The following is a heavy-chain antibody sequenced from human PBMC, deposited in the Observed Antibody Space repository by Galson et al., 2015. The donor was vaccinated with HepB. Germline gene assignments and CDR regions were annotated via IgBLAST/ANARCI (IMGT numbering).Heavy chain of an antibody. CDR2: IKTKTEGGTI. D-gene: IGHD6-13*01. Sequence: SLRLSCAASGFTFSNAWMSWVRQAPGKGLEWVGRIKTKTEGGTIDYGAPVKGRFTISRDDSKNTLYLQMNSLRAEDTAVYYCARPYREYSSSWYLFDYWGQGTLVTVSS. J-gene: IGHJ4*02. CDR3: ARPYREYSSSWYLFDY. V-gene: IGHV3-15*01. CDR1: GFTFSNAW.